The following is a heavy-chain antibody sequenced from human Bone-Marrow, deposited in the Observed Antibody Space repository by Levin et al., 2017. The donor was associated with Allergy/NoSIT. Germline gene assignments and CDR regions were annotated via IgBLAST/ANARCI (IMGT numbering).Heavy chain of an antibody. J-gene: IGHJ3*01. D-gene: IGHD3-10*01. V-gene: IGHV4-38-2*02. CDR1: GYSITTGNY. CDR2: MYHSGST. Sequence: PSETLSLTCSVSGYSITTGNYWGWVRQPPGKGLEWIASMYHSGSTYYNVSLRSRVTISVDRSKNQFSLKLSSVTAADTAVYYCARTLDYYGSGVFGFDVWGQGIMVTVSS. CDR3: ARTLDYYGSGVFGFDV.